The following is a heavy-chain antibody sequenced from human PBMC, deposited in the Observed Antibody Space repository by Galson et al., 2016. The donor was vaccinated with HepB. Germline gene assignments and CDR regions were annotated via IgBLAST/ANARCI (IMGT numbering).Heavy chain of an antibody. CDR3: ARARGDYGDSAWLGY. CDR1: GFTLGNYG. J-gene: IGHJ4*02. D-gene: IGHD4-17*01. Sequence: SLRLSCAASGFTLGNYGMHWVRQAPGKGLEWVALLWYDGINKYYGDSVKGRFTISRDTSKNTLYLEMHSLRVEDTGVYHCARARGDYGDSAWLGYWGQGTPVTVSS. V-gene: IGHV3-33*01. CDR2: LWYDGINK.